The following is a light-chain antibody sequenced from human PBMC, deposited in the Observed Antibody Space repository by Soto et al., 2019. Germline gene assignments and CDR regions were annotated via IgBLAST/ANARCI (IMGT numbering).Light chain of an antibody. V-gene: IGKV1-5*03. CDR1: QTISSW. CDR3: QQYNGYSRT. Sequence: DIQMTQSPSTLSGSVGYRFTITVRASQTISSWLVWYQQKPGRAPNLLIYKASTLKSGVQSRFSGSGSGTEFTLNISSLQPDDFATYYCQQYNGYSRTFGQGTKGDI. J-gene: IGKJ1*01. CDR2: KAS.